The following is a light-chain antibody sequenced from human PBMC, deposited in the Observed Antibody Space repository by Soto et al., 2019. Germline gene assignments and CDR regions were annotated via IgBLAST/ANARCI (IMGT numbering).Light chain of an antibody. J-gene: IGLJ2*01. CDR2: DVS. CDR3: SSYIASSTSVA. V-gene: IGLV2-14*03. CDR1: SSDVGGYNF. Sequence: QSVLTQPASVSGSPGQSITISCTGTSSDVGGYNFVSWYQHHPCKAPKLMIYDVSNRPSGVSNRFSGSKSGNTASLTISGLQAEDEADYYCSSYIASSTSVAFGGGTKLTVL.